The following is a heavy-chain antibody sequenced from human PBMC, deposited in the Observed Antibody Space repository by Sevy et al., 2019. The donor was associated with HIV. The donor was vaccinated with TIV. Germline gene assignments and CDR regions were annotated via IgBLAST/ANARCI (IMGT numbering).Heavy chain of an antibody. V-gene: IGHV4-59*01. CDR3: ARDREGYCSGGSCYYGMDV. J-gene: IGHJ6*02. CDR2: IYYSGST. Sequence: SQTLSLTCTVSGGSISSYYWSWIRQPPGKGLEWIGYIYYSGSTNYNPSLKSRVTISVETSKNQFSLKLSSVTAADTAVYYCARDREGYCSGGSCYYGMDVWGQGTTVTVSS. D-gene: IGHD2-15*01. CDR1: GGSISSYY.